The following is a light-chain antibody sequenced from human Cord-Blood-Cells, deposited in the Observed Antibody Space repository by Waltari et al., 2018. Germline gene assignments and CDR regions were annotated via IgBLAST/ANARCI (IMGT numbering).Light chain of an antibody. Sequence: EIVMTQSPATLSVSPGERATLSCRARQSVSSNLAWYQQKPGQAPRLRIYGASTRPTGIPARFGGSGSGTEFTLTISSLQSEDCAVYYCQQYNNWPRVFTFGPGTKVDIK. J-gene: IGKJ3*01. CDR3: QQYNNWPRVFT. CDR2: GAS. CDR1: QSVSSN. V-gene: IGKV3-15*01.